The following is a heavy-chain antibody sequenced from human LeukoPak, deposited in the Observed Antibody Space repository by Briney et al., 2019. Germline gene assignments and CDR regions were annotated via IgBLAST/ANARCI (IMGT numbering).Heavy chain of an antibody. J-gene: IGHJ4*02. CDR1: GYTFTAYY. Sequence: ASVKVSCKASGYTFTAYYIHWVRQAPGQGLEWMGRINPKNGDTNYAQKFQDRVTMTRDTSISTAYMEPSRLRSDDTAVYYCARADTVDYYDSSGLQYYFDYWGQGTLVTVSS. CDR2: INPKNGDT. V-gene: IGHV1-2*06. D-gene: IGHD3-22*01. CDR3: ARADTVDYYDSSGLQYYFDY.